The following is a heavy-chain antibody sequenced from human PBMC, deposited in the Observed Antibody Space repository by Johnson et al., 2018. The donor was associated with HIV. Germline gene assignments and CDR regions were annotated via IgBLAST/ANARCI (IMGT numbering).Heavy chain of an antibody. D-gene: IGHD3-22*01. CDR1: GFTFSSYA. J-gene: IGHJ3*02. V-gene: IGHV3-30-3*01. CDR2: ISYDGSNK. CDR3: ARDYYDISGYHHAFDI. Sequence: QVQLVESGGGLVKPGGSLRLSCAASGFTFSSYAMHWVRQAPGKGLEWLAVISYDGSNKYYADSVKGRFTISRDNSKNTLYLQMNSLRAEDTAVYYCARDYYDISGYHHAFDIWGQGTMVTVSS.